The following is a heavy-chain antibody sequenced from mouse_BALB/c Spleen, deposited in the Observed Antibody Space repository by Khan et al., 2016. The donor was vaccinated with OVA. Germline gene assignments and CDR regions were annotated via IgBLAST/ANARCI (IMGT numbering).Heavy chain of an antibody. J-gene: IGHJ4*01. D-gene: IGHD1-1*01. CDR2: IAPGSGST. V-gene: IGHV1S41*01. Sequence: DLVKPGASVKLSCKASGYTFTSYWINWIKQRPGQGLEWIGRIAPGSGSTSYTEMFKGEATLTVDTSSSTAYIQLSSLSSEDSAVYLRARSNYYGSGLYAMDYWGQGTSVTVSS. CDR3: ARSNYYGSGLYAMDY. CDR1: GYTFTSYW.